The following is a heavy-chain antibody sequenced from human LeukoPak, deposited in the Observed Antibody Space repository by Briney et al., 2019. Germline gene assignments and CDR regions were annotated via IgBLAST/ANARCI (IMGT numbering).Heavy chain of an antibody. Sequence: PSETLSLTCTVSGGSISSSSYYWGWIRQPPGKGLEWIGSIYYSGSTYYNPSLKSRVTISVDTSKNQFSLKLSSVTAADTALYYCARVRPGQWLLRDAFDIWGQGTMVTVSS. J-gene: IGHJ3*02. V-gene: IGHV4-39*01. CDR2: IYYSGST. CDR1: GGSISSSSYY. D-gene: IGHD6-19*01. CDR3: ARVRPGQWLLRDAFDI.